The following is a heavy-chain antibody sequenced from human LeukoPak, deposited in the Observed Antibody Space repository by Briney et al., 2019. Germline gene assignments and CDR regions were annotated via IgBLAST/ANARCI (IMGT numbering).Heavy chain of an antibody. CDR3: ARESGDRPGLPGR. D-gene: IGHD1-26*01. V-gene: IGHV3-53*01. CDR2: LYSGGNR. Sequence: GGSLRLSCAASGFTVSTNYMSWVRQAPGKGLEWVSTLYSGGNRYYADSVRGRFTISRDDSRDTLFLQMNNLRVEDTAMYYCARESGDRPGLPGRWGQGTLVTVSS. J-gene: IGHJ4*02. CDR1: GFTVSTNY.